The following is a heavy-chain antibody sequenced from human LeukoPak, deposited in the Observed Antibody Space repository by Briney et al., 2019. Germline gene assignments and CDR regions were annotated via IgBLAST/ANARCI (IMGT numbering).Heavy chain of an antibody. D-gene: IGHD3-22*01. V-gene: IGHV3-53*01. CDR1: GFTFSSYA. Sequence: GGSLRLSCAASGFTFSSYAMNWVRQAPGKGLEWVSVTYTGGNSYYADSVKGRFIISRDISKNTLYLQMNSLRAEDSALYYCARGGRGSAAVVAPRSFDIWGQGTMVTVSS. CDR2: TYTGGNS. CDR3: ARGGRGSAAVVAPRSFDI. J-gene: IGHJ3*02.